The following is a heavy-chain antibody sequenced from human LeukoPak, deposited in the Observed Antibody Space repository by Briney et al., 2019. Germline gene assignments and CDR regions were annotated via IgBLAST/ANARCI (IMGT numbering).Heavy chain of an antibody. CDR1: GGSISSYY. Sequence: SETLSLTCTVSGGSISSYYWSWIRQPPGKGLEWIGYIYYSGSTNYNPSLKSRVTISVDTSKNQFSLKLSSVTAADTAVYYCARDRRDYGGNSRYFDYWGQGTLVTVSS. V-gene: IGHV4-59*01. CDR2: IYYSGST. J-gene: IGHJ4*02. D-gene: IGHD4-23*01. CDR3: ARDRRDYGGNSRYFDY.